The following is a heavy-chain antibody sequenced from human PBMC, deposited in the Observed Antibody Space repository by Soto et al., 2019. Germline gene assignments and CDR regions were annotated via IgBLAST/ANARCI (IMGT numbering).Heavy chain of an antibody. CDR1: GGSISSSIYY. J-gene: IGHJ4*02. Sequence: SEILSLTCTVSGGSISSSIYYGGWIRQPPGKGLEWIGSIFYSGSTYYNPSLKSRVTISVDPSKNQFSLRLSSVTAADTAVYYCAKSLWDTSGWKTDYWGQGTLVNVSS. V-gene: IGHV4-39*07. D-gene: IGHD6-19*01. CDR3: AKSLWDTSGWKTDY. CDR2: IFYSGST.